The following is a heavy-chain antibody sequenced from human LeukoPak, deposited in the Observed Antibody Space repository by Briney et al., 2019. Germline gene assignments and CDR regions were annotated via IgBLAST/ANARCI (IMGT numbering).Heavy chain of an antibody. Sequence: KPSETLSLTCTVSGGSVSSSGYYWGWIRQPPGKGLEWIGNIYYTGSTYYNPSLKGRVTISVDTSKNQFSLKLSSVTAADTAVYYCARHSRTVGSVGIDPWGQGTLVTVSS. V-gene: IGHV4-39*01. J-gene: IGHJ5*02. D-gene: IGHD4-23*01. CDR1: GGSVSSSGYY. CDR2: IYYTGST. CDR3: ARHSRTVGSVGIDP.